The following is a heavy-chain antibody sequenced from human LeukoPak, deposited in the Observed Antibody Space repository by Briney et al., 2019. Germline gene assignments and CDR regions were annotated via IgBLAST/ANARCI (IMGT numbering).Heavy chain of an antibody. Sequence: GGSLRLSCAASGFTFSSYAMSWVRQAPGKGLEWVSAISGSGGSTYYADSVKGRFTISRDNSKNTLYLQMNSLRAEDTAVYYCAKDGDVYTAMGYYFDYWGQGTLVTVSS. CDR2: ISGSGGST. CDR1: GFTFSSYA. V-gene: IGHV3-23*01. D-gene: IGHD5-18*01. J-gene: IGHJ4*02. CDR3: AKDGDVYTAMGYYFDY.